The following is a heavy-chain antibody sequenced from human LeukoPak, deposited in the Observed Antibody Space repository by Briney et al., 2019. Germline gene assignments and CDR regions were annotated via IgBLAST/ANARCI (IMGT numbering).Heavy chain of an antibody. D-gene: IGHD2/OR15-2a*01. V-gene: IGHV3-7*03. CDR1: GFTFSSYW. J-gene: IGHJ1*01. Sequence: QSGGSLRLSCVTSGFTFSSYWMTWVRQAPGKGLEWVANINEDASEIFYAGPVKGRFTISRDNAKSSFSLQMNSLRVEDTAVYYCAVLEGLSWGQGTLVTVSS. CDR3: AVLEGLS. CDR2: INEDASEI.